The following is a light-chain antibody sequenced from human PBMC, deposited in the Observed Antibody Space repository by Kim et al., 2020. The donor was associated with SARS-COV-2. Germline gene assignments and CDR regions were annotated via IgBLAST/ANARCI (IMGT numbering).Light chain of an antibody. Sequence: SYELTQPPSVSVSPVQTASITCSGDALPEKQTYWYQQKSGQAPLLLIYKDSERPSGIPGRFSGSSSGTTVTLTISGVQAEDDADYYFQSADGSGTYFFGT. CDR1: ALPEKQ. CDR3: QSADGSGTYF. V-gene: IGLV3-25*03. CDR2: KDS. J-gene: IGLJ1*01.